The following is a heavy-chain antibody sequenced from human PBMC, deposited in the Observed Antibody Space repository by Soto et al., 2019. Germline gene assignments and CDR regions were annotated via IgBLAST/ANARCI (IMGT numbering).Heavy chain of an antibody. J-gene: IGHJ4*02. CDR1: GFTFSSYA. CDR2: ISGSGGST. D-gene: IGHD1-26*01. V-gene: IGHV3-23*01. Sequence: GGSLRLSCAASGFTFSSYAMSWVRQAPGKGLEWVSAISGSGGSTYYADSVKGRFTISRDNSKNTLYLQMNSLRAEDTAVYYGAKWEEVELLKRIFDYWGQGTLVTVSS. CDR3: AKWEEVELLKRIFDY.